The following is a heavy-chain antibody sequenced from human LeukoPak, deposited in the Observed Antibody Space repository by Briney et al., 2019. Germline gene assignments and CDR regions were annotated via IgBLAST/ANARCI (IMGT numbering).Heavy chain of an antibody. CDR2: INHSVST. D-gene: IGHD3-22*01. J-gene: IGHJ4*02. CDR1: GGSFSGYY. CDR3: ARGPYYYDSSGYYGR. Sequence: PSETLSLTCAVYGGSFSGYYWSWIRQPPGKGLEWIGEINHSVSTNYNPSLKSRVTISVDTSKNQFSLKLSSVTAADTAVYYCARGPYYYDSSGYYGRWGQGTLVTVSS. V-gene: IGHV4-34*01.